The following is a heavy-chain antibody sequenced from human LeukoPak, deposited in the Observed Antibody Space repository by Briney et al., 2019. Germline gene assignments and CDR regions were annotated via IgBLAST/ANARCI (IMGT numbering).Heavy chain of an antibody. V-gene: IGHV4-4*07. D-gene: IGHD4-17*01. CDR1: GGCISSYY. CDR3: ARDWGEYGDYRPFDY. Sequence: PSETLTLTCTVSGGCISSYYWSWIRQRAGKGLEWIGRIYTSGSTNYNPSLKSRVTMSVDTSKNQFSLKLSSVTAADTAVYYCARDWGEYGDYRPFDYWGQGTLVTVSS. CDR2: IYTSGST. J-gene: IGHJ4*02.